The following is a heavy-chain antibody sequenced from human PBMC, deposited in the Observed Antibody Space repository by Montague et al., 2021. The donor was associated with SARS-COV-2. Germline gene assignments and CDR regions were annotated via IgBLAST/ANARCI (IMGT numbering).Heavy chain of an antibody. CDR3: AREGYYYEGYFDN. D-gene: IGHD3-22*01. Sequence: SLRLSCATSEFTFSSHWMSWVRQAPGKGLEWVANINSDGSERYYVDSVKGRFTISRDNAQNSLYLQMNSLRAEDTAVYYCAREGYYYEGYFDNWGQGTLVTVSS. CDR1: EFTFSSHW. CDR2: INSDGSER. V-gene: IGHV3-7*01. J-gene: IGHJ4*02.